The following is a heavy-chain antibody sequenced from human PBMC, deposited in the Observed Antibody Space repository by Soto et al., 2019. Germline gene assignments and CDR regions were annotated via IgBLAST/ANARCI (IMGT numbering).Heavy chain of an antibody. D-gene: IGHD2-2*01. CDR1: GFTFSSYG. CDR2: ISYDGSNK. V-gene: IGHV3-30*18. CDR3: AKDRYQLPNYYYGMDV. J-gene: IGHJ6*02. Sequence: QVQLVESGGGVVQPGRSLRLSCAASGFTFSSYGMHWVRQAPGKGLEWVAVISYDGSNKYYADSVKGRFTISRDNSKNTLYLQMTSLKAEDTAVYYCAKDRYQLPNYYYGMDVWGQGTTVTVSS.